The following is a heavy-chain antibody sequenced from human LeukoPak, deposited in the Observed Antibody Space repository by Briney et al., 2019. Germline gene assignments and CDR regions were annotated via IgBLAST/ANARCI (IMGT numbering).Heavy chain of an antibody. D-gene: IGHD6-19*01. Sequence: SETLSLTCTVSGGSISSYYWSWIRQPPGKGLEWIGYIYYSGSTNYNPSLKSRVTISVDTSKNQFSLKLSSVTAADTAVYYCARSSGFPYYFDYWGQGTLATVSS. CDR1: GGSISSYY. CDR3: ARSSGFPYYFDY. J-gene: IGHJ4*02. V-gene: IGHV4-59*01. CDR2: IYYSGST.